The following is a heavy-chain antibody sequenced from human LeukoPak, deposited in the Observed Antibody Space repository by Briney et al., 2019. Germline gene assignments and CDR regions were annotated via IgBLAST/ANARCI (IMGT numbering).Heavy chain of an antibody. D-gene: IGHD6-19*01. CDR3: AKDLRIAVAGVNWFDP. Sequence: GGSLRLSCAASGFTFSSYAMSWVRQAPGKGLEWVSAISGSGGSTYYADSVKGRFTISRDNSKNTLYLQTNSLRAEDTAVYYCAKDLRIAVAGVNWFDPWGQGTLVTVSS. CDR1: GFTFSSYA. V-gene: IGHV3-23*01. J-gene: IGHJ5*02. CDR2: ISGSGGST.